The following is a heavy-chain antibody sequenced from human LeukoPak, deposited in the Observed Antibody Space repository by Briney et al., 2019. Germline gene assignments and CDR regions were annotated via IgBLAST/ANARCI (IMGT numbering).Heavy chain of an antibody. V-gene: IGHV3-30*04. CDR1: GFSFSSYA. D-gene: IGHD3-3*01. CDR3: ARGSGYYDFCLDY. Sequence: GGSLRLSCAASGFSFSSYAMHWVRQAPGKGLEWVAVISYDGSNKYYADSVKGRFTISRDNSKNTLYLQMNSLRAEDTAVYYCARGSGYYDFCLDYWGQGTLVTVPS. J-gene: IGHJ4*02. CDR2: ISYDGSNK.